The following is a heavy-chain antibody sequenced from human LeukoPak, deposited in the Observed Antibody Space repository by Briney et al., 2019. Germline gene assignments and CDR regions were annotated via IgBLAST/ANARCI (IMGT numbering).Heavy chain of an antibody. D-gene: IGHD5-18*01. Sequence: SQTLSLTCTVSGGSISSGDYYWSWIRQPPGKGLEWIGYIYYSGSTYYNPSLKSRVTISVDTSKNQFSLKLSSVTAADTAVYYCAREGGYSYGPYYYYYGMDVWGQGTTVTVSS. CDR1: GGSISSGDYY. V-gene: IGHV4-30-4*01. CDR3: AREGGYSYGPYYYYYGMDV. J-gene: IGHJ6*02. CDR2: IYYSGST.